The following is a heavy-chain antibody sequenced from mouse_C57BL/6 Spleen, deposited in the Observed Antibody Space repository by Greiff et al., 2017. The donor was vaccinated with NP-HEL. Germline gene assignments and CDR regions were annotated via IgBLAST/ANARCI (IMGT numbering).Heavy chain of an antibody. D-gene: IGHD1-1*01. CDR1: GYTFTDYY. J-gene: IGHJ4*01. CDR2: IYPGSGNT. CDR3: AREGDYLYYYAMDY. V-gene: IGHV1-76*01. Sequence: QVQLKQSGAELVRPGASVKLSCKASGYTFTDYYINWVKQRPGQGLEWIARIYPGSGNTNYNEKFKGKATLTAEKSSSTAYMQLSSLTSEDSAVYFCAREGDYLYYYAMDYWGQGTSVTVSS.